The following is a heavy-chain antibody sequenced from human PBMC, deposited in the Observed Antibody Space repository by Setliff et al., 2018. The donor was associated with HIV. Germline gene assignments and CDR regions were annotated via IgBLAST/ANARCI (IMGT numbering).Heavy chain of an antibody. CDR1: GFTFTNYW. D-gene: IGHD3-3*01. CDR3: ARGGERLEWLYGTITYGMDV. J-gene: IGHJ6*02. Sequence: QPGGSLRLSCEASGFTFTNYWMSWVRQAPGKGLEWVANIKQDGSEKYYADSVKGRFTISRDNSKNTLYLQMNSLRAEDTAVYYCARGGERLEWLYGTITYGMDVWGQGTTVTVS. CDR2: IKQDGSEK. V-gene: IGHV3-7*01.